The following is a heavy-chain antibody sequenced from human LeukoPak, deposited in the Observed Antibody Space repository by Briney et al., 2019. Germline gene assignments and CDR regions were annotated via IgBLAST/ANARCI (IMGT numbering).Heavy chain of an antibody. CDR2: NYHSGST. CDR1: GGSISSSNW. D-gene: IGHD6-13*01. Sequence: PSEPLSLTCAVSGGSISSSNWWSWVRQPPGKGLEWIGENYHSGSTNYNPSLKSRVNISVDKSKNQFSLKLSSVTAADTAVYYCARGKLSRSSSWYPWFDPWGQGTLVTVSS. J-gene: IGHJ5*02. V-gene: IGHV4-4*02. CDR3: ARGKLSRSSSWYPWFDP.